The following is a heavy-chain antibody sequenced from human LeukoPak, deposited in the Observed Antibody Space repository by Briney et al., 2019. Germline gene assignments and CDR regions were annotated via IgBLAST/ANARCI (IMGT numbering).Heavy chain of an antibody. D-gene: IGHD6-13*01. CDR2: ISYDGSNK. J-gene: IGHJ4*02. CDR3: ARDFGCISGLDY. V-gene: IGHV3-30-3*01. Sequence: GGSLRLSSAAFGFTISSYAMHWVRQAPGEGLEWVVVISYDGSNKYYADSVKGRFTISRDNSKNTLFLQMNSLRGEDTAVYYCARDFGCISGLDYWGQGTLVTVSS. CDR1: GFTISSYA.